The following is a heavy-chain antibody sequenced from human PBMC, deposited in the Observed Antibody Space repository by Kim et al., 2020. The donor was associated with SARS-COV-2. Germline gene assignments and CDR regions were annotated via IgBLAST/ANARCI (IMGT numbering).Heavy chain of an antibody. V-gene: IGHV3-48*03. D-gene: IGHD3-22*01. CDR3: ARGGILTYYYDSSGYYELDY. Sequence: RFTISRDNAKNSLYLQMNSLRAKDTAVYYCARGGILTYYYDSSGYYELDYWGQGTLVTVSS. J-gene: IGHJ4*02.